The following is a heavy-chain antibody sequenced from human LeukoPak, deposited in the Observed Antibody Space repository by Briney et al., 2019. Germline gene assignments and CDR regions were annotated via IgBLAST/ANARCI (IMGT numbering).Heavy chain of an antibody. D-gene: IGHD1-7*01. Sequence: PVKVSCKASGGTFSSYTISWLRQAPGQGLEWMGRIIPILGIANYAQKFQGRVTITADKSTGTAYMELSSLRSEDTAVYYCARDRAGTTFLGSTLVYWGQGTLVTVSS. CDR1: GGTFSSYT. V-gene: IGHV1-69*04. CDR3: ARDRAGTTFLGSTLVY. J-gene: IGHJ4*02. CDR2: IIPILGIA.